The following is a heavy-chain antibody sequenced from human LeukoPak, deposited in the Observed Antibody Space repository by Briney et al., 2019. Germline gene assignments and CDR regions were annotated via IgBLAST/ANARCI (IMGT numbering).Heavy chain of an antibody. CDR1: GFTFSSYA. CDR3: AKDRLMGSSWYYLDY. J-gene: IGHJ4*02. CDR2: ISGSGGST. D-gene: IGHD6-13*01. V-gene: IGHV3-23*01. Sequence: GGSLRLSCAAPGFTFSSYAMSWVRQAPGKGLERVSTISGSGGSTYYVDSVKGRFTISRDNSKNTLHLQMNSLRAEDTAVYYCAKDRLMGSSWYYLDYWGQGTLVTVSS.